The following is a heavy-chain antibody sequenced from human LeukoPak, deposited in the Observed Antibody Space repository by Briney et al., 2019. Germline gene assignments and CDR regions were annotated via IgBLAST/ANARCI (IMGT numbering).Heavy chain of an antibody. V-gene: IGHV3-74*01. CDR3: LLLSLTPG. Sequence: GGSLRLSCAASGFTFSTYWMHWVRQAPGKGLVWVSRISSDGTNTNYADSVKGRFTISRDNAKNTLYLQMNSLRPEDTAIYYCLLLSLTPGWGQGTLVTVSS. CDR1: GFTFSTYW. D-gene: IGHD2-8*01. J-gene: IGHJ4*02. CDR2: ISSDGTNT.